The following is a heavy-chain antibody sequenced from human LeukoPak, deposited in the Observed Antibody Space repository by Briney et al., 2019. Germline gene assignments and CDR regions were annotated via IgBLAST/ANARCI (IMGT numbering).Heavy chain of an antibody. Sequence: ASVKVSCKASGYTFTGYYMHWVRQAPGQGLEWMGRINPNSGGTNYAQKFQGRVTMTRDTSISTAYMELSRLRSDDTAVYYCARRSGWKRSWFDPWGQGTLVTVSS. J-gene: IGHJ5*02. D-gene: IGHD4-23*01. CDR2: INPNSGGT. CDR1: GYTFTGYY. CDR3: ARRSGWKRSWFDP. V-gene: IGHV1-2*06.